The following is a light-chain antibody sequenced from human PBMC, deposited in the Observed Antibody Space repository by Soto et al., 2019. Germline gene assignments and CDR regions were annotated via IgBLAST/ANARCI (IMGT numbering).Light chain of an antibody. V-gene: IGKV3-15*01. CDR1: QSVSSK. CDR2: GAS. Sequence: ETVMTQSPATLSVSPGEGATLSCRASQSVSSKLAWFQQKPGQAPRLLIYGASTSATGIPARFSGSGSGTEFTLTISGLQSEDFAVYYCQQYNDWPPFTFGQGTTLEIK. J-gene: IGKJ2*01. CDR3: QQYNDWPPFT.